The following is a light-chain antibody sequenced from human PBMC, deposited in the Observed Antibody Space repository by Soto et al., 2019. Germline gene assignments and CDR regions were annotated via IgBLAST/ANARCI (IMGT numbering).Light chain of an antibody. CDR2: GVS. J-gene: IGKJ1*01. V-gene: IGKV1-5*01. CDR1: QIISTS. Sequence: IQLTQSPSSLPASVVDRVTITCRASQIISTSLNWYQQKPGKAPKLLIYGVSTSQSGVPSRFSGSGSGTEFTLTISSLQPDDFATYYCQQYNSYSPWTFGQGTKVDI. CDR3: QQYNSYSPWT.